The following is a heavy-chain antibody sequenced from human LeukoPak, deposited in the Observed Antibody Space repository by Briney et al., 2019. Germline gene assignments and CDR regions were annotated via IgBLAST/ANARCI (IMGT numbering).Heavy chain of an antibody. D-gene: IGHD6-19*01. CDR2: INWNIGYI. J-gene: IGHJ4*02. CDR1: GFTFDDYA. Sequence: GGSLRLSCAASGFTFDDYAMQWVRQAPGKGLEWVSGINWNIGYIGYADSVKGRFTISRDNAKNSLYPQMNSLRAEDTALYYCAKATSGWYSGFDYWGQGTLVTVSS. CDR3: AKATSGWYSGFDY. V-gene: IGHV3-9*01.